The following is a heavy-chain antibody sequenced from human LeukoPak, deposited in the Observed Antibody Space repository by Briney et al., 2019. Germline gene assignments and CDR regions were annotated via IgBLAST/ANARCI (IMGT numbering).Heavy chain of an antibody. J-gene: IGHJ4*02. D-gene: IGHD3-22*01. CDR2: INHSGST. V-gene: IGHV4-34*01. CDR1: GGSFSGYY. CDR3: ARDAYYYDSSGYLGVDY. Sequence: SETLSLTCAVYGGSFSGYYWSWIRQPPGKGLEWIGVINHSGSTNYNPSLKSRVTISVDTSKNQFSLKLSSVTAADTAVYYCARDAYYYDSSGYLGVDYWGQGTLVTVSS.